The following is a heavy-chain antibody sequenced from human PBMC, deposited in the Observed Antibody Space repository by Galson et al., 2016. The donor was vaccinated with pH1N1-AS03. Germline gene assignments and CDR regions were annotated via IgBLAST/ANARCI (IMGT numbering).Heavy chain of an antibody. D-gene: IGHD6-19*01. CDR2: IVPTFTAP. CDR1: GGTFRNFA. Sequence: SVKVSCKASGGTFRNFAISWVRQAPGQGLEWMGRIVPTFTAPKYAQKFQGRLTITADDSATTTYMDLGGLKLEDTAIYYCATIGAVPGLGGYWFDSWGQGTHVIVSS. CDR3: ATIGAVPGLGGYWFDS. J-gene: IGHJ5*01. V-gene: IGHV1-69*13.